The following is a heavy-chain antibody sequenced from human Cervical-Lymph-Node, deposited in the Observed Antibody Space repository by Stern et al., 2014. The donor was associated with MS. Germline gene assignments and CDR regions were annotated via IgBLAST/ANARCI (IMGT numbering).Heavy chain of an antibody. V-gene: IGHV1-46*01. Sequence: VQLVESGVAVKKPGTSVQVSCKASGYTLSNHYIHWVRQAPGQGLEWLGIISPSSGTTTFAQKFQGRLTMTRDTSTSTFYMDLSSLRSEDTAVYFCTRDIAGAATGFDFWGQGTLVTVSS. D-gene: IGHD4/OR15-4a*01. J-gene: IGHJ4*02. CDR3: TRDIAGAATGFDF. CDR1: GYTLSNHY. CDR2: ISPSSGTT.